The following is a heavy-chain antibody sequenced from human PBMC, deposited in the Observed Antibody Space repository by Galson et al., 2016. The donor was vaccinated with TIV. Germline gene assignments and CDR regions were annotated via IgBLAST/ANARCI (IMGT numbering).Heavy chain of an antibody. J-gene: IGHJ6*03. CDR2: ISGYNGNT. CDR1: GYTLSSYS. Sequence: SVKVSCKASGYTLSSYSLNWVRQAPGQGLEWVGWISGYNGNTNSAQMFQGRVTMTTDTSTNTAYMELRSLTSDDTAVYYCARMPTKTFDFWSGYDNQFHMDVWGKGTTVTVSS. CDR3: ARMPTKTFDFWSGYDNQFHMDV. D-gene: IGHD3-3*01. V-gene: IGHV1-18*04.